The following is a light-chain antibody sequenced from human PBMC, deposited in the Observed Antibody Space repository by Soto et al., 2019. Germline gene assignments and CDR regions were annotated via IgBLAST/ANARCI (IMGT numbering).Light chain of an antibody. V-gene: IGKV3D-20*02. CDR1: QTVRNNY. CDR3: QHYNNWLGT. J-gene: IGKJ4*01. CDR2: DAS. Sequence: EFVLAQSPNTLSLSPGERATLCCRASQTVRNNYLAWYQQKPGQAPRLLIYDASSRATGIPDRFSGGGSGTDFTLTISRREPEDFAVYYWQHYNNWLGTFGGGTKVDIK.